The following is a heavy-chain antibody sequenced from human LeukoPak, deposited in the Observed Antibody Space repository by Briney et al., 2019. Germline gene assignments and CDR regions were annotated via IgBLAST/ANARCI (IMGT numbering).Heavy chain of an antibody. Sequence: ASVKVSCKASGYTFTGYYMHWVRQAPGQGLEWMGWINPNSGGTNYAQKFQGRVTMTRDTSISTAYMDLSSLTSDDTAIYYCARGSPDYSNFHYMDVWGKGTTVTVSS. CDR2: INPNSGGT. D-gene: IGHD4-11*01. J-gene: IGHJ6*03. CDR3: ARGSPDYSNFHYMDV. V-gene: IGHV1-2*02. CDR1: GYTFTGYY.